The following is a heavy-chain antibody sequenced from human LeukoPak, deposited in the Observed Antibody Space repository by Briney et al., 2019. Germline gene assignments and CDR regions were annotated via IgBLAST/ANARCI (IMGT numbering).Heavy chain of an antibody. J-gene: IGHJ4*02. D-gene: IGHD5-18*01. CDR1: GGTFSSYA. CDR3: ARGARGYSYGSVDY. Sequence: SVKVSCKASGGTFSSYAISWVRQAPGQGLEWMGGIIPIFGTANYAQKFQGRVTITADESTSTAYMELCSLRSEDTAVYYCARGARGYSYGSVDYWGQGTLVTVSS. CDR2: IIPIFGTA. V-gene: IGHV1-69*13.